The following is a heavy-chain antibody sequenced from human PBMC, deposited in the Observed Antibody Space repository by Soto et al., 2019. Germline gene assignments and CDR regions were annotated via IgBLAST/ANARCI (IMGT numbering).Heavy chain of an antibody. CDR2: IISIGGTT. Sequence: QVQLVQSGAEVKKPGSSVKVSCKASGGTFSSYAISWVRQAPGQGLEWMGGIISIGGTTNYAQKIHDRVTTTSDESTSTAYMELGSVTSEDTAVYYCARELLGVGDTKADVWGQGTTVTVS. V-gene: IGHV1-69*05. CDR1: GGTFSSYA. CDR3: ARELLGVGDTKADV. J-gene: IGHJ6*02. D-gene: IGHD3-10*01.